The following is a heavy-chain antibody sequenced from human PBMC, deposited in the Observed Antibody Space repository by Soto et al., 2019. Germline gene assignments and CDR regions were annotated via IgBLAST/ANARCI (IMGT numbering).Heavy chain of an antibody. V-gene: IGHV4-61*01. CDR3: ASTTAVSNTLRSRYFFDF. CDR1: GGSVSNKTYY. Sequence: PSETLSLTCFVSGGSVSNKTYYWSWIRQPPGKRLEWIGYVYYSGTTNYNPSLRSRVTISIDMSKNQFSLRLSSVTAADTALYSCASTTAVSNTLRSRYFFDFWGQRTLVTVSS. J-gene: IGHJ4*02. D-gene: IGHD3-9*01. CDR2: VYYSGTT.